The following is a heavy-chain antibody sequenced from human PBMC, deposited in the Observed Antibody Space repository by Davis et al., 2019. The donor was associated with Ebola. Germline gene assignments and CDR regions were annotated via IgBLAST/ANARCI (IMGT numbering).Heavy chain of an antibody. V-gene: IGHV1-2*02. CDR1: GYTFTGYY. D-gene: IGHD2-2*01. CDR3: AIEARIVVIPTAIRGAWFDP. CDR2: INPNSGGT. J-gene: IGHJ5*02. Sequence: AASVKVSCKASGYTFTGYYMHWVRQAPGQGLEWMGWINPNSGGTNYAQKFQGRVTMTRDTSISTASMELSRLRSDDTAVYYCAIEARIVVIPTAIRGAWFDPWGQGTLVTVSS.